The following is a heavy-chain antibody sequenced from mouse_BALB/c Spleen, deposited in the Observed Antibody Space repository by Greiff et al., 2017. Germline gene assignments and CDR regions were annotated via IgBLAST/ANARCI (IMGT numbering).Heavy chain of an antibody. CDR2: INPYNGDT. V-gene: IGHV1-20*02. D-gene: IGHD2-2*01. CDR3: ARYGYDAWFAY. Sequence: EVKLQESGPELVKPGASVKISCKASGYSFTGYFMNWVMQSHGKSLEWIGRINPYNGDTFYNQKFKGKATLTVDKSSSTAHMELRSLASEDSAVYYCARYGYDAWFAYWGQGTLVTVSA. J-gene: IGHJ3*01. CDR1: GYSFTGYF.